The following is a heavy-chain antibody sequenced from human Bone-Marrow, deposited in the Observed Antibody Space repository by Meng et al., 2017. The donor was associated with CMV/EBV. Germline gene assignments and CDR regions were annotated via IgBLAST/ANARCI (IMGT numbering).Heavy chain of an antibody. J-gene: IGHJ4*02. V-gene: IGHV3-30*02. D-gene: IGHD6-13*01. CDR1: GFTFSSYG. CDR3: AKDRLAAATIDY. Sequence: GGSLRLSCAASGFTFSSYGMHWVRQAPGKGLEWVAFIRYDGSNKYYADSVKGRFTISRDNSKNTLYLQMNRLRAEDTAVSYCAKDRLAAATIDYWGQGKLVTGSS. CDR2: IRYDGSNK.